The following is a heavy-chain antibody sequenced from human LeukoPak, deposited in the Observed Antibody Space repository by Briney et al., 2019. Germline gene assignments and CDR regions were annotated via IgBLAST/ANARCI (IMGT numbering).Heavy chain of an antibody. Sequence: PGGSLRLSCAASGFTFSSYGMHWVRQAPGKGLEWVAVIWYDGSNKYYADSVKGRFTISRDNSKNTLYLQMNSLRAEDTAVYYCAKDWSRVLTCYYFRDWGQGTLVSVSS. D-gene: IGHD3-9*01. CDR2: IWYDGSNK. CDR1: GFTFSSYG. V-gene: IGHV3-33*06. J-gene: IGHJ4*02. CDR3: AKDWSRVLTCYYFRD.